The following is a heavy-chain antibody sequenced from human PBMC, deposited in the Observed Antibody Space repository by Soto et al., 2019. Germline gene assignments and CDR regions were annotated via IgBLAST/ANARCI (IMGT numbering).Heavy chain of an antibody. V-gene: IGHV3-9*01. J-gene: IGHJ6*02. CDR1: GFTFDDYA. D-gene: IGHD5-18*01. Sequence: EVQLVESGGGLVQPGRSLRLSCTASGFTFDDYAMHWVRQAPGKGLEWVSGITWNSDKIGYADSVQGRVTISRDNAKNSLYLQRNSLRAEDAALYYCVKDFAAMVPFYGMDVWGQGTTVTVSS. CDR3: VKDFAAMVPFYGMDV. CDR2: ITWNSDKI.